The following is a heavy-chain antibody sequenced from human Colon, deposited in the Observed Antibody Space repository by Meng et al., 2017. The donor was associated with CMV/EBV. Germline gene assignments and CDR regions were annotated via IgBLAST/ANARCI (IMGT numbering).Heavy chain of an antibody. J-gene: IGHJ4*02. V-gene: IGHV4-61*02. CDR2: VYANGNT. CDR3: VGPHHYFDY. Sequence: QGQLQQSGPGLVKPSEPLSLTCTGVSFINIDYYWGWIRQPAGKALEYIGRVYANGNTKYNPSLTSRVTISLDTSKKQISLKLTSVTAADTAVYYCVGPHHYFDYWGQGTLVTVSS. CDR1: FINIDYY.